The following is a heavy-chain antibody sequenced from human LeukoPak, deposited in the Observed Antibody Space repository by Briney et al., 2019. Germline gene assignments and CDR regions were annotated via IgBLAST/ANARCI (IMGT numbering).Heavy chain of an antibody. CDR2: IYNSGST. V-gene: IGHV4-59*01. CDR1: GGSISSYY. J-gene: IGHJ5*02. CDR3: ARGASGSYFWFDP. D-gene: IGHD1-26*01. Sequence: SETLSLTCTVSGGSISSYYWSWIRQPPGKGLEWIGYIYNSGSTNYNPSLKSRVTISVDTSKNQFSLKLSSVTAADTAVYYCARGASGSYFWFDPWGQGTLVTVSS.